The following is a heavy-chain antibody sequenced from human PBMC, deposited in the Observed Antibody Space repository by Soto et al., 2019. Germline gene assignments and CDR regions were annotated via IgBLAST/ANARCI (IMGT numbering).Heavy chain of an antibody. Sequence: QVQLVQSGAEVKKPGASVKVSCKAAGYTLTTYGVSWVRQAPGQGLEWVGWISAYNDHTNYAQKFQGRVTMTTDTSTSTAYMELRSVRSDDTAVYYCARDTYFDYWGQGTLVTVSS. CDR1: GYTLTTYG. J-gene: IGHJ4*02. V-gene: IGHV1-18*01. CDR3: ARDTYFDY. CDR2: ISAYNDHT.